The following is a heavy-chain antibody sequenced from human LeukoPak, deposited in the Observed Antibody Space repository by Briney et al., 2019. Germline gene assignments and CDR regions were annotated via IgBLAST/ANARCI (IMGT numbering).Heavy chain of an antibody. V-gene: IGHV3-7*03. J-gene: IGHJ4*02. D-gene: IGHD6-19*01. CDR3: ARAPLYSSGWYLPLDY. CDR1: GFTFSSYW. Sequence: GGSLRLSCAASGFTFSSYWMSWVRQAPGKGLEWVANIKQDGSEKYYVDSVKGRFTISRDNAKNSLYLQMNSLRSEDTAVYYCARAPLYSSGWYLPLDYWGQGTLVTVSS. CDR2: IKQDGSEK.